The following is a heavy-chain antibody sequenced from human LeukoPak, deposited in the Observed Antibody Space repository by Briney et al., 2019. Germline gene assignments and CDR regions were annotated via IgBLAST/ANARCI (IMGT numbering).Heavy chain of an antibody. CDR2: IYSGGST. CDR1: GFTVSSNY. CDR3: AGEGKDSSGYYYYYYGMDV. V-gene: IGHV3-53*01. Sequence: PGGSLRLSCAASGFTVSSNYMSWVRQAPGKGLEWVSVIYSGGSTYYADSVKGRFTISRDNSKNTLYLQMNSLRAEDTAVYYCAGEGKDSSGYYYYYYGMDVLGPGTTVTVSS. J-gene: IGHJ6*01. D-gene: IGHD3-22*01.